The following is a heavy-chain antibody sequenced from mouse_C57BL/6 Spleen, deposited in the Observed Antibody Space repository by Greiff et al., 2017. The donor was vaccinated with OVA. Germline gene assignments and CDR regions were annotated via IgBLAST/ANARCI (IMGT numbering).Heavy chain of an antibody. CDR2: LDPSDSYT. CDR3: ARSLGNSGYGDYAMDY. J-gene: IGHJ4*01. CDR1: GYTFTSYW. D-gene: IGHD3-2*02. V-gene: IGHV1-69*01. Sequence: QVQLQQPGAELVMPGASVKLSCKASGYTFTSYWMHWVKQRPGQGLEWIGELDPSDSYTNYNQKFKGKSTLTVDKSSSTAYMQLSSLTSEDSAVYYCARSLGNSGYGDYAMDYWGQGTSVTVSS.